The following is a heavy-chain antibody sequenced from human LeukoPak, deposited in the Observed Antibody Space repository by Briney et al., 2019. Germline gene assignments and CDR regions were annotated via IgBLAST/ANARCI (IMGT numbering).Heavy chain of an antibody. V-gene: IGHV4-39*01. D-gene: IGHD2-15*01. Sequence: TSETLSLTCAVSGGSISSNSYYWGWIRQPPGKGLEWIGSIYYSGSTYYNPSLKSRVTISVDTSKNQFSLKLSSVTAADTAVYYCARGRLYYYYYMDVWGKGTTVTVSS. CDR3: ARGRLYYYYYMDV. CDR2: IYYSGST. J-gene: IGHJ6*03. CDR1: GGSISSNSYY.